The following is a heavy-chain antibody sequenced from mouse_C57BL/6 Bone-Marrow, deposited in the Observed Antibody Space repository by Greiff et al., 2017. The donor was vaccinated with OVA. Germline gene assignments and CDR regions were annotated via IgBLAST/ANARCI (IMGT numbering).Heavy chain of an antibody. V-gene: IGHV14-4*01. CDR1: GFNIKDDY. Sequence: EVKLVESGAELVRPGASVKLSCTASGFNIKDDYMHWVKQRPEQGLEWIGWIDPENGDSEYASKFQGKATITADTSSNTAYLQLSSLTSEDTAVYYCTGWLLRAYWGQGTLVTVSA. J-gene: IGHJ3*01. CDR3: TGWLLRAY. D-gene: IGHD2-3*01. CDR2: IDPENGDS.